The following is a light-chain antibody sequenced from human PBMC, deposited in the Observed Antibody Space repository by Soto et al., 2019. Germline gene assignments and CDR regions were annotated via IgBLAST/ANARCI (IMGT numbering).Light chain of an antibody. V-gene: IGLV2-23*01. CDR1: SSDVGRYNL. CDR3: CSYAGSSTYVV. CDR2: EGS. Sequence: QSALTQPASVSGSPGQSITISCTGTSSDVGRYNLVSWYQQHPGKAPNLMIYEGSKRTSGVSNPFSGSKSGNTASLTISGLKAEDEADYYCCSYAGSSTYVVFGGGTKLTVL. J-gene: IGLJ2*01.